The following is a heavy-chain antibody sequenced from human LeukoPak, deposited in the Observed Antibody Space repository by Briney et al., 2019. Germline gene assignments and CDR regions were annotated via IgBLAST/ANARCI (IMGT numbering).Heavy chain of an antibody. CDR3: AREGSGTNPKYADAFDI. CDR2: IYTGGRT. D-gene: IGHD3-10*01. V-gene: IGHV3-53*01. J-gene: IGHJ3*02. Sequence: HAGGSLRLSCAASGFTVSSNYMSWVRQSPGKGLEWVSVIYTGGRTYYADSVKGRFTISRDNSKNTLYLQMNSLRAEDTAVYYCAREGSGTNPKYADAFDIWGQGTMVTVSS. CDR1: GFTVSSNY.